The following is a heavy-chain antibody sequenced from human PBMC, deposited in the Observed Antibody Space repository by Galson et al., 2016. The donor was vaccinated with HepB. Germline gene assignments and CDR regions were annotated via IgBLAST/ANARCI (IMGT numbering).Heavy chain of an antibody. Sequence: PRLSCAASGFTFSNYYMTWIRQAPGKGLESISYISTSGITIYYADSVKGRFTISRDNAKNLLYLQMNSLRAEDPAVYYCARQYGGGAHHCDYWGHGTLVTVSS. J-gene: IGHJ4*01. D-gene: IGHD3-16*01. CDR1: GFTFSNYY. V-gene: IGHV3-11*01. CDR2: ISTSGITI. CDR3: ARQYGGGAHHCDY.